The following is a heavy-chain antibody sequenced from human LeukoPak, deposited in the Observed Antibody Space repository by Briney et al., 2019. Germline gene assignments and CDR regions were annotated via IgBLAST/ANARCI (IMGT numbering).Heavy chain of an antibody. V-gene: IGHV3-23*01. Sequence: GGSLRLSCAASGFTFSSYAMSWVRQAPGKGLEWVSAISGSGGSTYYADSVKGRFTISRDNSKNTLYLQMNSLRAEDTAVYYCAKDLKRGGYYYPFDYWGQGTLVTVSS. CDR3: AKDLKRGGYYYPFDY. CDR1: GFTFSSYA. J-gene: IGHJ4*02. CDR2: ISGSGGST. D-gene: IGHD3-22*01.